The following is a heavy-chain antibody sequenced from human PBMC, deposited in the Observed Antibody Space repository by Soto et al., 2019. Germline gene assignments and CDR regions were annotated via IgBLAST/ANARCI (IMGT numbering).Heavy chain of an antibody. J-gene: IGHJ4*02. CDR2: IDSTGANT. CDR1: RYTFKSHG. Sequence: GGSLRLSCVVSRYTFKSHGLSWVRQAPGKGLEWVSTIDSTGANTHYADSVRGRFTISRDNSRDTLHLQMHDLRADDTALYYCVSWVSAHFDYWGQGTLVTVSS. D-gene: IGHD3-16*01. CDR3: VSWVSAHFDY. V-gene: IGHV3-23*01.